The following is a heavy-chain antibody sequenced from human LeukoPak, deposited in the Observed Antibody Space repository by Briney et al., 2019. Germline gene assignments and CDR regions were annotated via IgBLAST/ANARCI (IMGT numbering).Heavy chain of an antibody. J-gene: IGHJ4*02. V-gene: IGHV1-69*13. CDR1: GGTFSSYA. CDR3: ASHYDSGGYYRRGPKFDY. D-gene: IGHD3-22*01. Sequence: SVKVSCKASGGTFSSYATRWVRQAPGQGLEWMGGIIPIFGTANYAQKFQGRVTITADESTSTAYMELSSLRSEDTAVYYCASHYDSGGYYRRGPKFDYWGQGTLVTVSS. CDR2: IIPIFGTA.